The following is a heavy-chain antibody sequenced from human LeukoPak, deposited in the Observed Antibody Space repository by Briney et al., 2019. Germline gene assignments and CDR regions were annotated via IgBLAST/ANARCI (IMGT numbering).Heavy chain of an antibody. CDR2: ISYDGSNK. J-gene: IGHJ4*02. Sequence: GRSLRLSCAASGFTFSSYGMHWVRQAPGKGLEWVAVISYDGSNKYYADSVKGRFTISRDNSKNTLYLQMNSLRAEDTAVYYCAKSSATEEYSGGWPVDYWGQGTLVTVSS. CDR3: AKSSATEEYSGGWPVDY. V-gene: IGHV3-30*18. D-gene: IGHD6-19*01. CDR1: GFTFSSYG.